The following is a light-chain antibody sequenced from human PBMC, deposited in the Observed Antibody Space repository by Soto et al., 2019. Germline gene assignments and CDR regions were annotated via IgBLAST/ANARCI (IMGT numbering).Light chain of an antibody. Sequence: EIVVTQSPATLSVSPGERVTLSCRASQSVSSSLAWYQQRPGQAPRLLIYGASSRATGIPDRFSGTGSETDFTLTISRLEPEDFAVYYCQQYDNSPITFGQGTRLEIK. V-gene: IGKV3-20*01. J-gene: IGKJ5*01. CDR3: QQYDNSPIT. CDR2: GAS. CDR1: QSVSSS.